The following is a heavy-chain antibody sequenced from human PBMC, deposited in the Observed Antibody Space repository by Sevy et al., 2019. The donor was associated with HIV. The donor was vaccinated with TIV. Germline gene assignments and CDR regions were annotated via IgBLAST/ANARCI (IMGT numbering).Heavy chain of an antibody. V-gene: IGHV4-30-4*01. CDR3: ATYCISTSPHNWFDP. CDR2: IYYSGMT. J-gene: IGHJ5*02. Sequence: LPETLSLTCTVSGGSISSGDYYWTWLRQAPGKGLEWVGYIYYSGMTYYNPSLKSRVARSVDTVKNQFSLKLTSVTAADTAVYYCATYCISTSPHNWFDPWGQGTLVTVSS. CDR1: GGSISSGDYY. D-gene: IGHD2-2*01.